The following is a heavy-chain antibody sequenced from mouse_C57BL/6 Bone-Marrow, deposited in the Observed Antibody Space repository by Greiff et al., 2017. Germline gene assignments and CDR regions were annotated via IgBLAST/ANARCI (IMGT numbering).Heavy chain of an antibody. CDR3: ARDPFITTGFAY. Sequence: EVKLVESGGGLVKPGGSLKLSCAASGFTFSSYAMSWVRQTPEKRLEWVATISDGGSYTYYPDNVKGRFTISRDNAKNNLYLQMSHLKSEDTAMYYCARDPFITTGFAYWGQGTLVTVSA. J-gene: IGHJ3*01. CDR2: ISDGGSYT. V-gene: IGHV5-4*01. CDR1: GFTFSSYA. D-gene: IGHD1-1*01.